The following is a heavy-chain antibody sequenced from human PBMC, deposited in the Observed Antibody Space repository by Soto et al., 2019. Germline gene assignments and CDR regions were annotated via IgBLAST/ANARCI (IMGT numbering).Heavy chain of an antibody. CDR1: GGTFSSYA. CDR3: ANERGYSGYDPPYYFDY. D-gene: IGHD5-12*01. CDR2: IIPIFGTA. V-gene: IGHV1-69*01. J-gene: IGHJ4*02. Sequence: QVQLVQSGAEVKKPGSSVKVSCKASGGTFSSYAISWVRQAPGQGLEWMGGIIPIFGTANYAQKFQGRVTITADESTSTAYMELSSLRPEDTAVYYCANERGYSGYDPPYYFDYWGQGTLVTVSS.